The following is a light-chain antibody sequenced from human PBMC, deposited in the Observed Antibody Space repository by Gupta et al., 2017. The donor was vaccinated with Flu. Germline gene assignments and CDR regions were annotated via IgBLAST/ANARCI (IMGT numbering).Light chain of an antibody. Sequence: EIKITQSPSTLSASVGDRVTITCRASQSVSTWLAWYQQKPGKAPKLLIYQASTIEIGVPSRFSGSGSETEFTLTISSLQPDDFATYYCTHYYSWPWTFGQGTKVEIK. CDR2: QAS. J-gene: IGKJ1*01. CDR1: QSVSTW. CDR3: THYYSWPWT. V-gene: IGKV1-5*03.